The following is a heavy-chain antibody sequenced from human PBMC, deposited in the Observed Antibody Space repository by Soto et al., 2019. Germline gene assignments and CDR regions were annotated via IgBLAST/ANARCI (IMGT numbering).Heavy chain of an antibody. V-gene: IGHV3-23*01. Sequence: EVHLLESGGGEVQPGGSLRLSCAASGFTFNSYAMHWVRQAPGKGLEWVSSISGSGGSPYYADSVKGRFIISRDNSKNTLHLQMSGLRAEDTATFYCAKDADEGIVVAAIFFENWGQGTLVTVSS. D-gene: IGHD6-19*01. J-gene: IGHJ4*02. CDR3: AKDADEGIVVAAIFFEN. CDR1: GFTFNSYA. CDR2: ISGSGGSP.